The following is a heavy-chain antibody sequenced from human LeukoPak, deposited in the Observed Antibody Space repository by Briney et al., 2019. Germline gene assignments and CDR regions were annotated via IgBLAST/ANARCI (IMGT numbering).Heavy chain of an antibody. CDR2: ISGSGGRT. J-gene: IGHJ4*02. CDR1: GFTFSSYA. CDR3: AKDIGSDDSSGYYYSLFDY. V-gene: IGHV3-23*01. Sequence: GGSLRLSCAASGFTFSSYAMSWVRQAPGKGLELVSAISGSGGRTFYADSVKGRFTISRANSKNKLYLQMNSLRAEDTAVYYCAKDIGSDDSSGYYYSLFDYWGQGTLVTVSS. D-gene: IGHD3-22*01.